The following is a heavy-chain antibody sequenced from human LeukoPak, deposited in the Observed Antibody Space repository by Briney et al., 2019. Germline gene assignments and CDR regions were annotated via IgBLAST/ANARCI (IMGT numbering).Heavy chain of an antibody. CDR2: IYYSGST. CDR3: AREGSYYFDY. D-gene: IGHD1-26*01. J-gene: IGHJ4*02. V-gene: IGHV4-59*12. Sequence: TSGTLSLTCTVSGGSISSYYWSWIRQPPGKGLEWIGYIYYSGSTNYNPSLKSRVTMSVDTAKNQFSLKLSSVTAADTAVYYCAREGSYYFDYWGQGTLVTVSS. CDR1: GGSISSYY.